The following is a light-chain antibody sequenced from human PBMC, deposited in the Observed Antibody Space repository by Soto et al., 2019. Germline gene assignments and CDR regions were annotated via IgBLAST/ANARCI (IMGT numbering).Light chain of an antibody. CDR2: GAS. Sequence: EILLTQSPDSLSLSPGDRATLSCRASQSFSSTFFAWYQQKPGQAPGLLIYGASSRATGIPGRFSGSGSGTDFTLTISRLEPEDFAVYYCQQYASSVTFGQGTKVEIK. CDR1: QSFSSTF. V-gene: IGKV3-20*01. CDR3: QQYASSVT. J-gene: IGKJ1*01.